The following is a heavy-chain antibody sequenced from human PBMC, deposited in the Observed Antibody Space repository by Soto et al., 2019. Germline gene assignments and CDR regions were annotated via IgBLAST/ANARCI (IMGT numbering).Heavy chain of an antibody. D-gene: IGHD2-21*02. CDR2: IYPGDSDT. CDR1: GYSFTSYW. Sequence: GESLKISCKGSGYSFTSYWIGWVRQMPGKGLEWMGIIYPGDSDTRYSPSFQGQVTISADKSISTAYLQWSSLKASDTAMYYCASLAYCGGDCYSPFDYWGQGTLVTVSS. CDR3: ASLAYCGGDCYSPFDY. J-gene: IGHJ4*02. V-gene: IGHV5-51*01.